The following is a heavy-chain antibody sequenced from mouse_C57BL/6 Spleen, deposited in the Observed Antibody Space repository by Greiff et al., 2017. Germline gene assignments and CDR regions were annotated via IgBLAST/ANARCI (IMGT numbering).Heavy chain of an antibody. CDR1: GYSITSGYY. CDR2: ISYDGSN. J-gene: IGHJ4*01. V-gene: IGHV3-6*01. CDR3: ARGGNGYDMGYAMDY. Sequence: EVKLMESGPGLVKPSQSLSLTCSVTGYSITSGYYWNWIRQFPGNKLEWMGYISYDGSNNYNPSLKNRISITRDTSKNQFFLKLNSVTTEDTATYYCARGGNGYDMGYAMDYWGQGTSVTVSS. D-gene: IGHD2-2*01.